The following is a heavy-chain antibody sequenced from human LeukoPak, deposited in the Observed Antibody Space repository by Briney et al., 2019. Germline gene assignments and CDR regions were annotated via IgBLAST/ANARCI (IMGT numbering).Heavy chain of an antibody. CDR1: GYTFTIYD. V-gene: IGHV1-8*01. J-gene: IGHJ4*02. CDR2: MNPNSGNT. CDR3: ARRPSKYYDILTGYYRSEFDY. D-gene: IGHD3-9*01. Sequence: ASVTVSCKASGYTFTIYDINWVRQATGQGLEWMGWMNPNSGNTGYAQKFQGRVTMTRNTSISTAYMELSSLRSEDTAVYYCARRPSKYYDILTGYYRSEFDYWGQGTLVTVSS.